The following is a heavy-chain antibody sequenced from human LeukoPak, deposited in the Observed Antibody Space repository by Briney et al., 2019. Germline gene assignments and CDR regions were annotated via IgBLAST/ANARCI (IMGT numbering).Heavy chain of an antibody. Sequence: PSETLSLTCTVSGGSISSYYWSWIRQPPGKGLEWIGYIYYSGSTNYNPSLKSRVTISVDTSKNQFSLKLSSVTAADTAVYYCARNGWSYYFDYWGQGTLVTVSS. CDR3: ARNGWSYYFDY. V-gene: IGHV4-59*01. CDR2: IYYSGST. J-gene: IGHJ4*02. CDR1: GGSISSYY. D-gene: IGHD2-8*01.